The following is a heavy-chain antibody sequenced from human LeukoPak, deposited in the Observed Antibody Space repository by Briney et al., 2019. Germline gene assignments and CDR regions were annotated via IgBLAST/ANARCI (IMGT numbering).Heavy chain of an antibody. J-gene: IGHJ5*02. V-gene: IGHV5-51*01. CDR2: IYPGDSDT. CDR1: GYTFTNYW. CDR3: ARRAYSHEWFDP. Sequence: GESLKISCKASGYTFTNYWIGWVRPMPGKGLEWMGTIYPGDSDTRYSPSFQGQVTISADKSISTAYLQWTSLRASDTAMYYCARRAYSHEWFDPWGQGTLVTVSS. D-gene: IGHD5-12*01.